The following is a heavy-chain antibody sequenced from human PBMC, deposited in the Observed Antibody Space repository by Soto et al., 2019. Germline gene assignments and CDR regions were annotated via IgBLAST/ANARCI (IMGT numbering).Heavy chain of an antibody. CDR2: INHSGST. J-gene: IGHJ6*02. D-gene: IGHD6-13*01. CDR1: GGCLSGYY. Sequence: SETLSLTCAVYGGCLSGYYWSWIRQPPGKGLEWIGEINHSGSTNYNPSLKSRVTISVDTSKNQFSLKLSSVTAADTAVYYCARGWRMVTAAAGNVHYGMDVWGQGTTVTVSS. CDR3: ARGWRMVTAAAGNVHYGMDV. V-gene: IGHV4-34*01.